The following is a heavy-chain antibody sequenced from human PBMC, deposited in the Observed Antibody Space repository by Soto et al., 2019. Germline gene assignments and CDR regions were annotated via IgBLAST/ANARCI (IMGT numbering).Heavy chain of an antibody. CDR1: GFTFSSYG. J-gene: IGHJ6*02. D-gene: IGHD3-3*01. CDR2: ISYDGSNK. Sequence: GGSLRLSCAASGFTFSSYGIHWVRQAPGKGLEWVAVISYDGSNKYYADSVKGRFTISRDNSKNTLYLQMNSLRAEDTAVYYCAKGGETYYDFWSGHPVWGQGTTVTVSS. V-gene: IGHV3-30*18. CDR3: AKGGETYYDFWSGHPV.